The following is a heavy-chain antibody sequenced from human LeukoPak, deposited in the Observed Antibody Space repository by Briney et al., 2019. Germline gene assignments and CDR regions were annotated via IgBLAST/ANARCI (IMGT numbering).Heavy chain of an antibody. D-gene: IGHD3-10*01. Sequence: GGSLRLPCAASGFTFDDYAMHWVRHAPGKGLEGVSGISWNSGSIGYADAVKGRFTISRDNAKNSLYLQMNSLRAGDMALYYCAKGIFRFGELLYYMDVWGKGTTVTVSS. V-gene: IGHV3-9*03. CDR2: ISWNSGSI. CDR3: AKGIFRFGELLYYMDV. J-gene: IGHJ6*03. CDR1: GFTFDDYA.